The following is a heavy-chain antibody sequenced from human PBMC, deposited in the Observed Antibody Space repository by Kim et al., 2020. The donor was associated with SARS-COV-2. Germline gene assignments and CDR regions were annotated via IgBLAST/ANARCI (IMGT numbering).Heavy chain of an antibody. V-gene: IGHV5-10-1*01. CDR2: IDPSDSYT. J-gene: IGHJ6*04. CDR1: GYSFTSYW. Sequence: GESLKISCKGSGYSFTSYWISWVRQMPGKGMKWMGRIDPSDSYTNYSPSLQGHVTISADKTISTAYLQWSILKTSNTAMYYCARHLAAAKDLVYYYYYGMGVRGNGTTVTVSS. D-gene: IGHD6-13*01. CDR3: ARHLAAAKDLVYYYYYGMGV.